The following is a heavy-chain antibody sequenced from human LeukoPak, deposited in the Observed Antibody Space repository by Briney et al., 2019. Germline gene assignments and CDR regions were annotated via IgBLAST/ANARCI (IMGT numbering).Heavy chain of an antibody. CDR3: ARPYSGSFDY. J-gene: IGHJ4*02. CDR2: IYYSGST. D-gene: IGHD1-26*01. Sequence: PSETLSLTCTASGGSISSSSYYWGWIRQPPGKGLEWIGSIYYSGSTYYNPSLKSRVTISVDTSKNQFSLKLSSVTAADTAVYYCARPYSGSFDYWGQGTLVTVSS. V-gene: IGHV4-39*01. CDR1: GGSISSSSYY.